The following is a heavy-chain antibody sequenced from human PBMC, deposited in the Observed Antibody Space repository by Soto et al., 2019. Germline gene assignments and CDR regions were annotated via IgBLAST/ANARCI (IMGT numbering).Heavy chain of an antibody. J-gene: IGHJ6*02. CDR3: ARGLAARQLYYYGMDV. Sequence: QVQLVESGGGVVQPGRSLRLSCAASGFTFSSYAMHWVRQAPGKGLEWVAVISYDGSNKYYADSVKGRFTISRDNSKNTLYLQMNSLRAEDTAVYYCARGLAARQLYYYGMDVWGQGTTVTVSS. D-gene: IGHD6-6*01. V-gene: IGHV3-30-3*01. CDR1: GFTFSSYA. CDR2: ISYDGSNK.